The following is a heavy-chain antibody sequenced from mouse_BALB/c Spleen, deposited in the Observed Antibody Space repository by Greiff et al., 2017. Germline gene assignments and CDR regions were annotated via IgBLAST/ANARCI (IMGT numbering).Heavy chain of an antibody. D-gene: IGHD1-1*01. J-gene: IGHJ3*01. CDR3: ARPLYYGSPWFAY. CDR1: GYTFSSYW. CDR2: ILPGSGST. Sequence: VQLVESGAELMKPGASVKISCKATGYTFSSYWIEWVKQRPGHGLEWIGEILPGSGSTNYNEKFKGKATFTADTSSNTAYMQLSSLTSEDSAVYYCARPLYYGSPWFAYWGQGTLVTVSA. V-gene: IGHV1-9*01.